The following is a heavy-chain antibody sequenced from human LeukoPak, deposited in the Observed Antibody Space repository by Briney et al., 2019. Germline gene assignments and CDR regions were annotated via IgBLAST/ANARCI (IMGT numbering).Heavy chain of an antibody. CDR1: GFTFSDYY. CDR2: ISSTGNTI. J-gene: IGHJ4*02. Sequence: KSGGSLRLSCAASGFTFSDYYINWIRQAPGKGLEWVSYISSTGNTIYYADSVKGRFTISRDNAKNSPYLQMNSLRAEDTAVYYCAISRSFDHWGQGTLVTVSS. CDR3: AISRSFDH. V-gene: IGHV3-11*04.